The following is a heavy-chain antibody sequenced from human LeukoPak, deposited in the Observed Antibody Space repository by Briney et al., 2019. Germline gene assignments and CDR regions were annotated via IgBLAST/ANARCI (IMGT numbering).Heavy chain of an antibody. CDR1: GFTFSDYW. V-gene: IGHV3-74*03. J-gene: IGHJ4*02. CDR2: ISTDGSRT. D-gene: IGHD2-8*01. Sequence: GGSLRLSCGASGFTFSDYWIHWVREAPGEGLVWVSRISTDGSRTAYADSVKGRFTISRDNAKNTLALQMNSLAAEDTAVYYCAREPKYERKFESLGQGTLVTASS. CDR3: AREPKYERKFES.